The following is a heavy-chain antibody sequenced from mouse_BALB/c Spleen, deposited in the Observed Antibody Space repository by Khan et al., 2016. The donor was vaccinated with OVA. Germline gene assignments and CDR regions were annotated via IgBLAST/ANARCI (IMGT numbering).Heavy chain of an antibody. Sequence: QIQLVQSGPELKKPGETVKISCKASGYTFTNYGMNWVKQAPGKGLKWMGWINTYTGEPTYADDVKGRFAFSLETSASTAYLQISNLKDEDMATFFCARTYYSYDRYFDVWGAGTTVTVSS. CDR3: ARTYYSYDRYFDV. CDR1: GYTFTNYG. J-gene: IGHJ1*01. D-gene: IGHD2-14*01. V-gene: IGHV9-1*02. CDR2: INTYTGEP.